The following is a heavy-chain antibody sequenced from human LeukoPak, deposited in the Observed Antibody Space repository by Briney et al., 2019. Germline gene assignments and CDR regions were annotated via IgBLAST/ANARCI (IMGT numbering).Heavy chain of an antibody. CDR2: IYYSGST. CDR1: GGSISSGGYY. V-gene: IGHV4-31*03. CDR3: ARGFRYCSGGSCYPGVNWFDP. Sequence: SETLSLTCTVSGGSISSGGYYWSWIRQHPGKGLEWIGYIYYSGSTYYNPSLKSRVTISVDTSKNQFSLKLSSVTAADTAVYYCARGFRYCSGGSCYPGVNWFDPWGQGTLVTVSS. D-gene: IGHD2-15*01. J-gene: IGHJ5*02.